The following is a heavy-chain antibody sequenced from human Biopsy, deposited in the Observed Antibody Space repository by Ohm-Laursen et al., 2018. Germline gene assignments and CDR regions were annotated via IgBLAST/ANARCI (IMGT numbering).Heavy chain of an antibody. CDR2: IYYTGHT. CDR3: ARLTGDPSY. CDR1: GGSISSYY. D-gene: IGHD7-27*01. V-gene: IGHV4-59*01. J-gene: IGHJ4*02. Sequence: TLSLTCTVSGGSISSYYWMWIRQSPGKGLEWIGFIYYTGHTNYNPSLKSRATISVDTSKNQFSLKVISVTAADTAVYYCARLTGDPSYWGQGILVTVSS.